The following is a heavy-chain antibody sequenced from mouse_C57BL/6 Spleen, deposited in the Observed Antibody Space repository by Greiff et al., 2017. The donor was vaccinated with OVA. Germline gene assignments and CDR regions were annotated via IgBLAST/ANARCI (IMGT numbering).Heavy chain of an antibody. CDR2: IYPRDGST. D-gene: IGHD1-1*01. CDR3: ARPGYYYGSSYSFDY. V-gene: IGHV1-85*01. Sequence: QVQLQQSGPELVKPGASVKLSCKASGYTFTSYDINWVKQRPGQGLEWIGWIYPRDGSTKYNEKFKGKATLTVDTSSSTAYMELHSLTSEDSAVYFCARPGYYYGSSYSFDYWGQGTTLTVSS. CDR1: GYTFTSYD. J-gene: IGHJ2*01.